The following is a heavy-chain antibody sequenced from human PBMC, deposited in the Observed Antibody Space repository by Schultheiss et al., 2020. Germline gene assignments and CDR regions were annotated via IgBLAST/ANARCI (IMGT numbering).Heavy chain of an antibody. CDR2: IDTSNIYR. J-gene: IGHJ4*02. Sequence: GESLKISCEASGFTFSDHHMSWIRQAPGKGLEWLSNIDTSNIYRIYADSVRGRFTVSRDNTKSSVYLQMNDLRVEDSAVYYCARCHYYDRVNYYTPDYWGLGTLVTVS. CDR1: GFTFSDHH. D-gene: IGHD3-16*01. V-gene: IGHV3-11*06. CDR3: ARCHYYDRVNYYTPDY.